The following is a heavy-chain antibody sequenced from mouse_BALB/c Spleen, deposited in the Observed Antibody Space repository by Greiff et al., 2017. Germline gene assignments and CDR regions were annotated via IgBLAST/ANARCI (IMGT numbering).Heavy chain of an antibody. Sequence: QVQLQQSGPGLVAPSQSLSITCTVSGFSLTDYGVSWIRQPPGKGLEWLGVIWGGGSTYYNSALKSRLSISKDNSKSQVFLKMNSLQTDDTAMYYCANQGVRDYAMDYWGQGTSVTVSS. V-gene: IGHV2-6-5*01. CDR1: GFSLTDYG. J-gene: IGHJ4*01. D-gene: IGHD2-14*01. CDR3: ANQGVRDYAMDY. CDR2: IWGGGST.